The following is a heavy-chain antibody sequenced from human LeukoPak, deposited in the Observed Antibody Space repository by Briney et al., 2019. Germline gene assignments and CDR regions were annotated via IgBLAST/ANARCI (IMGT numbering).Heavy chain of an antibody. CDR1: GFIFNNHW. V-gene: IGHV3-7*01. Sequence: GGSLRLSCAASGFIFNNHWMIWVRQAPGKGLEWVANIKQDAGEIRYVDSVKGRFTISRDNAKNSVYLQMDSLRAEDTGVYYCARLGSSWDFFDFWGQGTLVTVS. CDR3: ARLGSSWDFFDF. D-gene: IGHD6-13*01. CDR2: IKQDAGEI. J-gene: IGHJ4*02.